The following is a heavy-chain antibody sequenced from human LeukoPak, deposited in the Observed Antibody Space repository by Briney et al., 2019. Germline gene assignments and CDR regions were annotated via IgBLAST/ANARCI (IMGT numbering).Heavy chain of an antibody. V-gene: IGHV3-23*01. D-gene: IGHD3-16*01. CDR2: ISDSGGDS. Sequence: GGSLRLSCTASGFTFSSSAMTWVRQAPGKGLEWVSAISDSGGDSIYTDSVKDRFTISRDNSKNTLYLQMNSLRAEDTALYYCAKGGSHAPLDYWGQGTLVTISS. CDR3: AKGGSHAPLDY. J-gene: IGHJ4*02. CDR1: GFTFSSSA.